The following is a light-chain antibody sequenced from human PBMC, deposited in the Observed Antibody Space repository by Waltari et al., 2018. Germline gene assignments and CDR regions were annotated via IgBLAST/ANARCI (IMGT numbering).Light chain of an antibody. Sequence: QSALTQPASVSGSPGQSITISCTGTSSAVVSYNLVSWYQQHPGKAPKLMIYEVSKRPSGVSNRFSGSKSGNTASLTISGLQAEDEADYYCCSYAGSSTYVFGTGTKVTVL. V-gene: IGLV2-23*02. CDR1: SSAVVSYNL. J-gene: IGLJ1*01. CDR2: EVS. CDR3: CSYAGSSTYV.